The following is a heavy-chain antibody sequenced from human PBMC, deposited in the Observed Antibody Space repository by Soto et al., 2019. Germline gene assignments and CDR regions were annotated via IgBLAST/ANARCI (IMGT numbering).Heavy chain of an antibody. CDR1: GYTFTSYG. CDR3: ASLWNDEYGMDV. J-gene: IGHJ6*02. V-gene: IGHV1-18*01. D-gene: IGHD1-1*01. CDR2: ISAYNGNT. Sequence: ASVKVSCKASGYTFTSYGISWVRQAPGQGLEWMGWISAYNGNTKYAQKLQGRVTMTTDTSTSTAYMELRSLRSDDTAVYYCASLWNDEYGMDVWGQGTTVTVSS.